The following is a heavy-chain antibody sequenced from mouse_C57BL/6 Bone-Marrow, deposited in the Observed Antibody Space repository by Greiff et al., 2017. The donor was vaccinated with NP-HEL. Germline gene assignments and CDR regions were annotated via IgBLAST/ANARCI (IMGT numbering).Heavy chain of an antibody. V-gene: IGHV8-12*01. Sequence: QVTLIVSGPGILQSSQTLSLTCSFSGFSLSTSGMGVSWLRPPSGQGLEWQAHSDWDDDKRYNPFLERLPIISKDTSRNQVCLKITSVDTADTATYYCARSARAHMDYWGQGTSVTVSS. CDR1: GFSLSTSGMG. CDR2: SDWDDDK. D-gene: IGHD3-3*01. CDR3: ARSARAHMDY. J-gene: IGHJ4*01.